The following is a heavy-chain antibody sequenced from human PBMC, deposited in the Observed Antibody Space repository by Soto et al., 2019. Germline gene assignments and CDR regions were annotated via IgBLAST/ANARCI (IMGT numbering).Heavy chain of an antibody. CDR2: ISGSGGST. V-gene: IGHV3-23*01. J-gene: IGHJ5*02. Sequence: EVQLLESGGGLVQPGGSLRLSCAASGFTFSSYAMSWVRQAPGKGLEWVSAISGSGGSTYYADSVKGRFTISRDNSKNTLDLQMNSLRAEDTAVDYCAKDLAARPWWFDPWGQGTLVTVSS. CDR1: GFTFSSYA. D-gene: IGHD6-6*01. CDR3: AKDLAARPWWFDP.